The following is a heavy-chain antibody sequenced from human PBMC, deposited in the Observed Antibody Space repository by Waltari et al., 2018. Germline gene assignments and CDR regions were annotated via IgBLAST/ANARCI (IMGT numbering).Heavy chain of an antibody. CDR2: ISWDGGST. CDR3: AKDIGARFLEWLTPDY. CDR1: GFTFDDYA. Sequence: EVQLVESGGVVVQPGGSLRLSCAASGFTFDDYAMHWVRQAPGKGLAWVSLISWDGGSTYYADSVKGRFTFSRDNSKNSLYLQMNSLRAEDTALYYCAKDIGARFLEWLTPDYWGQGTLVTVSS. D-gene: IGHD3-3*01. V-gene: IGHV3-43D*03. J-gene: IGHJ4*02.